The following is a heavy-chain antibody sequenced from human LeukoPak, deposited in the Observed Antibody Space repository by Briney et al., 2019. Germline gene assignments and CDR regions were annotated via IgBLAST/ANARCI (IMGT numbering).Heavy chain of an antibody. J-gene: IGHJ5*02. CDR1: GFTFSSYT. D-gene: IGHD3-10*01. Sequence: GGSLRLSCTASGFTFSSYTMNWVRQAPGKGLEWASSISPSGSSTWHADSVKGRCTISRDNAKNSVHLQMTNLRVDDTAVYYCGRDFLGESGAGGPWGQGILVTVSS. CDR2: ISPSGSST. CDR3: GRDFLGESGAGGP. V-gene: IGHV3-21*03.